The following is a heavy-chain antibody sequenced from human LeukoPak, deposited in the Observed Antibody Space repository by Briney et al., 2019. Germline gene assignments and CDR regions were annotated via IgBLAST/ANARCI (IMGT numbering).Heavy chain of an antibody. CDR3: ARATTVTFYFDY. J-gene: IGHJ4*02. D-gene: IGHD4-17*01. Sequence: ASVKVSCKASGYTFTSYGISWVRQAPGQGLEWMGWISPYNGNTNYAQKLQGRVTMTRDTSISTAYMELSRLRSDDTAVYYCARATTVTFYFDYWGQGTLVTVSS. CDR2: ISPYNGNT. CDR1: GYTFTSYG. V-gene: IGHV1-18*01.